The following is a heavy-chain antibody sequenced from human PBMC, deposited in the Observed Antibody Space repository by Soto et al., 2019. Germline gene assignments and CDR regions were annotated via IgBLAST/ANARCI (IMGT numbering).Heavy chain of an antibody. V-gene: IGHV3-48*02. CDR3: ARELAPAGLPTSSLMDV. CDR1: VFTFSSYS. Sequence: GGSLRLSCAASVFTFSSYSMNLVRQSPGKGLEWVSYISSSSSTIYYADSVKGRFTISRDNAKNSLYLQMNSLRDEYTAVYYCARELAPAGLPTSSLMDVWGQGTKVTVSS. J-gene: IGHJ6*02. D-gene: IGHD6-13*01. CDR2: ISSSSSTI.